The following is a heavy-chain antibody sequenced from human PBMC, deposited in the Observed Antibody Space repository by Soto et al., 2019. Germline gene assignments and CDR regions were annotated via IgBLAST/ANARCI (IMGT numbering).Heavy chain of an antibody. Sequence: EVQLLESGGGLVQPGGSLRFSCAASGITISNYPMSWVRQAPGKGLDWVSGISGSGDRTYYADSAKGRFTISKDISKNSLSLQLDNLGVEDTAVYFCVKDDGGYPSTAPHWGQGTLVTVSS. CDR1: GITISNYP. D-gene: IGHD3-22*01. V-gene: IGHV3-23*01. J-gene: IGHJ4*02. CDR2: ISGSGDRT. CDR3: VKDDGGYPSTAPH.